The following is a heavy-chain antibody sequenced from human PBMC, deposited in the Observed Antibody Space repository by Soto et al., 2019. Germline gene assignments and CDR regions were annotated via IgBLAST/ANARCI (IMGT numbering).Heavy chain of an antibody. J-gene: IGHJ4*02. CDR3: AKGTSGPDY. Sequence: EWSLRLSCAASGFTLSTYSMNWVRQAPGKGLEWVSYISSGSTTIYYADSVKGRFTISRDNSKNTLYLQVNSLRADDTAIYYCAKGTSGPDYWGQGTLVTVSS. V-gene: IGHV3-48*01. CDR1: GFTLSTYS. CDR2: ISSGSTTI.